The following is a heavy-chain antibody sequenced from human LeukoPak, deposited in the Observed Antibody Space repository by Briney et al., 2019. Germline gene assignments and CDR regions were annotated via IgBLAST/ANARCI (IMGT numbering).Heavy chain of an antibody. Sequence: GGSLRLSCAASRFTFSSYWMSWVRQAPGKGLEWVANIKQDGSEKYYVDFVKGRFTISRDNAKNSLYLQMNRLRAEDTAVYYCASDAPPYCSGGSCYSRYWGQGALVTVSS. CDR2: IKQDGSEK. CDR1: RFTFSSYW. CDR3: ASDAPPYCSGGSCYSRY. D-gene: IGHD2-15*01. V-gene: IGHV3-7*01. J-gene: IGHJ4*02.